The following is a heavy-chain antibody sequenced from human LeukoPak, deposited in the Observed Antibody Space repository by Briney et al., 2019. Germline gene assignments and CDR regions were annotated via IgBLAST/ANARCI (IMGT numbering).Heavy chain of an antibody. CDR2: ISSSGSTI. CDR3: ASCLLRCLGAFYI. J-gene: IGHJ3*02. Sequence: GGSLRLSCAASGFTFSSYEMNWVRQAPGKGLEWISYISSSGSTIYYADSVKGRFTISRDNAKNSLYLQMNSLRAEDTAVYYCASCLLRCLGAFYIWGQGTMVTVSS. V-gene: IGHV3-48*03. D-gene: IGHD4-17*01. CDR1: GFTFSSYE.